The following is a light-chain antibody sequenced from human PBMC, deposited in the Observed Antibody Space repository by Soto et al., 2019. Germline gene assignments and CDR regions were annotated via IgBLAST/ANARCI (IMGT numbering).Light chain of an antibody. V-gene: IGLV1-44*01. Sequence: QSVLTQPPSASGTPGQRVTISCSGSTSNIGGNTVYWLQQLPGTAPRLLIYGNHYRPSGVPDRFSGSKSGTSASLAISGLQSEDEANYYCAAWDDSLNGWVFGGGTKVTVL. CDR1: TSNIGGNT. CDR2: GNH. CDR3: AAWDDSLNGWV. J-gene: IGLJ3*02.